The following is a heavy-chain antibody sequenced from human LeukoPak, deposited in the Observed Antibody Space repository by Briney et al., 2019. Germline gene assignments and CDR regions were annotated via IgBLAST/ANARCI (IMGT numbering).Heavy chain of an antibody. Sequence: GRSLRLSCTASGFTFGDNAMIWFRQAPGKGLEWVSSISSSSSYIYYADSVKGRFTISRDNAKNSLYLQMNSLRAEHTAVYYCARDWNDYYGMDVWGQGTTATVSS. J-gene: IGHJ6*02. CDR1: GFTFGDNA. D-gene: IGHD1-1*01. CDR2: ISSSSSYI. V-gene: IGHV3-21*01. CDR3: ARDWNDYYGMDV.